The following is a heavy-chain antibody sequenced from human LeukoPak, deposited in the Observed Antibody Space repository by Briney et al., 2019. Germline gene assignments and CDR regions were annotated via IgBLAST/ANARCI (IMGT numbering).Heavy chain of an antibody. CDR2: IKEDGSQK. V-gene: IGHV3-7*01. CDR1: GFTFNRYW. D-gene: IGHD3-10*01. CDR3: VRDTYGPSDS. Sequence: GGSLRLSCAGSGFTFNRYWMTWVRQAPGKGLEWVANIKEDGSQKYYVDSVKGRFTISRDNAKNSLYLQMNSLRVEDTAVYFCVRDTYGPSDSWGQGTLVTVSS. J-gene: IGHJ4*02.